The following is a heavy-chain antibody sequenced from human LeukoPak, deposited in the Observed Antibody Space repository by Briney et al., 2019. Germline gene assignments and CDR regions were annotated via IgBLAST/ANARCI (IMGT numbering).Heavy chain of an antibody. V-gene: IGHV4-59*08. D-gene: IGHD6-6*01. Sequence: SETLSLTCSVSGGSISSLYWSWIRQPPGKGLEWIGYIYYTGSTNYNPSLKSRVTMFVDMSKNQFSLRLSSVAAADTAVYYCARHRAYSSSSPSDYWGQGTLVTVSS. J-gene: IGHJ4*02. CDR2: IYYTGST. CDR3: ARHRAYSSSSPSDY. CDR1: GGSISSLY.